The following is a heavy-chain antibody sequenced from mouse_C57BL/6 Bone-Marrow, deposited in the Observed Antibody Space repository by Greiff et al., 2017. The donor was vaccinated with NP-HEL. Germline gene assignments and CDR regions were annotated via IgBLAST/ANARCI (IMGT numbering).Heavy chain of an antibody. D-gene: IGHD2-4*01. CDR3: AREGGLRRRTYAMDY. CDR1: GFTFSDYS. V-gene: IGHV5-16*01. Sequence: EVKLVESEGGLVQPGSSMTLSCTASGFTFSDYSMAWVRQVPEKGLEWVANINYDGSSTYYLDSLKSRFIISRDNAKNILYLQMSSLKSEDTATYYCAREGGLRRRTYAMDYWGQGTSVTVSS. CDR2: INYDGSST. J-gene: IGHJ4*01.